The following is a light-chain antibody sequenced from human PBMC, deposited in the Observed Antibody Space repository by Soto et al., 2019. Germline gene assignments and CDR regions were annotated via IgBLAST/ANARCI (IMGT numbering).Light chain of an antibody. CDR2: GAS. CDR1: QSVSSSY. Sequence: EIVLTQSPGTLSLSPGERATLSCRASQSVSSSYLAWYQQKPGQAPRLLIHGASSRATGIPDRFSGSGSGTDFTLTISRLEPEDFAVYYCQQYGSSPRTFGKGTKVDIK. CDR3: QQYGSSPRT. J-gene: IGKJ1*01. V-gene: IGKV3-20*01.